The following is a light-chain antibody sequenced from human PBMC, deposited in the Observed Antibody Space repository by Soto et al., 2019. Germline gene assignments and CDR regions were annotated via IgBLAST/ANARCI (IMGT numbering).Light chain of an antibody. CDR1: QSVDSN. J-gene: IGKJ4*01. Sequence: EIVMTQSPATLSVSPGDGATLSCRASQSVDSNLAWYQQKPGQTPRLLMYGASTRPTGIPDRFSGRGSGTEFTLTIISLPSEDSGVYYCQQYNDWPLTFGGGTKVEIK. CDR3: QQYNDWPLT. V-gene: IGKV3D-15*01. CDR2: GAS.